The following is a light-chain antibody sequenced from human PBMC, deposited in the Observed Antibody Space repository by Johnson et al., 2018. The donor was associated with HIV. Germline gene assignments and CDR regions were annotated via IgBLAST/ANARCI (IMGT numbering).Light chain of an antibody. CDR3: GTWDNSLSTGAV. J-gene: IGLJ1*01. Sequence: QSVLTQPPSVSAAPGQKVTISCSGSSSNIGNNYVSWYQQLPGTAPKLLIYENNKRPSGIPDRFSGSKSGTSATLGIAGIKTGDEADYYCGTWDNSLSTGAVFGTATKVTVL. CDR2: ENN. V-gene: IGLV1-51*02. CDR1: SSNIGNNY.